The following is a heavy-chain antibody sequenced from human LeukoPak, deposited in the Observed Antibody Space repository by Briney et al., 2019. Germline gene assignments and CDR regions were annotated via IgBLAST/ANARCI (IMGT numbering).Heavy chain of an antibody. CDR3: VRDGSSWGNFDY. CDR1: GFTFSTYA. V-gene: IGHV3-48*01. D-gene: IGHD7-27*01. Sequence: GGSLGLSSAASGFTFSTYAMDWVRQAPGKGLEWVSYLSSSSRVIYHADSVKGRFTISRDNAKNSLYLQMNSLRTEDTAVYYCVRDGSSWGNFDYWGQGTLVRVSS. CDR2: LSSSSRVI. J-gene: IGHJ4*02.